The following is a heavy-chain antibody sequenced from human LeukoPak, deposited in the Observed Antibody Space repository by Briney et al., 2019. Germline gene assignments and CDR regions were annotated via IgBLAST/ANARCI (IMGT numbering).Heavy chain of an antibody. CDR3: AKGVGGSANYYYMDV. CDR2: ISSSGSTI. Sequence: GGSLRLSCAASGFTFSDYYMSWIRQAPGKGLEWVSYISSSGSTIYYADSVKGRFTISRDNSKNTLYLQMNSLRPEDTAVYYCAKGVGGSANYYYMDVWGKGTTVTVSS. V-gene: IGHV3-11*04. CDR1: GFTFSDYY. D-gene: IGHD3-10*01. J-gene: IGHJ6*03.